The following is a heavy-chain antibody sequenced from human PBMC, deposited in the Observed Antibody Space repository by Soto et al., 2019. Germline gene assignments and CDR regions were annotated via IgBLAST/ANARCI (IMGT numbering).Heavy chain of an antibody. CDR3: AKFTVNCGGDCFFDY. CDR2: IYPSDSDT. J-gene: IGHJ4*02. Sequence: GESLKISCKVSGYSFSNYWIGWVRQMPGKGLECMGIIYPSDSDTRYSPSFQGQVTISVDKSITTAYLQWRSLKASDTAMYFCAKFTVNCGGDCFFDYWGQGTLVTVSS. CDR1: GYSFSNYW. V-gene: IGHV5-51*01. D-gene: IGHD2-21*02.